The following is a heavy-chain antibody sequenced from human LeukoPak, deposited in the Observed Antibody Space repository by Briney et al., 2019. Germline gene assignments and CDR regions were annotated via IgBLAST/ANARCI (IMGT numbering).Heavy chain of an antibody. CDR3: ATCIIVVVPAAINDYFDY. CDR2: IRYDGSNK. D-gene: IGHD2-2*01. Sequence: GGSLRLSCAASGFNFSSYGMHLVRQAPGKGLEWVAFIRYDGSNKYYADSVKGRFIISRDNAKNTLYLQMNSLRAEDTAVYYCATCIIVVVPAAINDYFDYWGQGTLVTVSS. J-gene: IGHJ4*02. V-gene: IGHV3-30*02. CDR1: GFNFSSYG.